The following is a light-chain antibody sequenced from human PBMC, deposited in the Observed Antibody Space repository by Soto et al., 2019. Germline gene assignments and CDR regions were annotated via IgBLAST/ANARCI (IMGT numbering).Light chain of an antibody. V-gene: IGLV1-51*02. Sequence: QSVLTQPPSVSAAPGQTVTISCSGSSSNIGNNYVSWYQQVPGKAPKLLIYEVNKRPSGIPDRFSGSKSGTSATLGITGLQTGDEADYFCGTWDNSLSAGLFGGGTKLTVL. J-gene: IGLJ2*01. CDR1: SSNIGNNY. CDR2: EVN. CDR3: GTWDNSLSAGL.